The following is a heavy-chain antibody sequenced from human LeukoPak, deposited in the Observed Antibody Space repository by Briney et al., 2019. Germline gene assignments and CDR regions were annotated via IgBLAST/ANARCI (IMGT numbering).Heavy chain of an antibody. Sequence: PSETLSLTCTVSGDSISNKYWSWIRQPPGKGLEWIGYIYSSWTTNYNPSLNSRVTISVDTSNNQFSLRLSSVTAADTAVYYCARRVLGSGRQDCWGQGTLVTVSS. V-gene: IGHV4-59*08. J-gene: IGHJ4*02. D-gene: IGHD3-10*01. CDR2: IYSSWTT. CDR1: GDSISNKY. CDR3: ARRVLGSGRQDC.